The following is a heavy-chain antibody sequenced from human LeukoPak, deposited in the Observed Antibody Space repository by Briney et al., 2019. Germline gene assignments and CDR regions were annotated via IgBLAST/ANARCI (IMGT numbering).Heavy chain of an antibody. Sequence: GESLKISCKASGYKFTNYWIGWVRQMPGKGLEWMTIIYPGDSETRYSPSFQGQVTISADKSISTAYLQWSSLKASDTAMYYCARSRYYDILTGYTNWFDPWGQGTLVTVSS. D-gene: IGHD3-9*01. V-gene: IGHV5-51*01. CDR2: IYPGDSET. CDR1: GYKFTNYW. J-gene: IGHJ5*02. CDR3: ARSRYYDILTGYTNWFDP.